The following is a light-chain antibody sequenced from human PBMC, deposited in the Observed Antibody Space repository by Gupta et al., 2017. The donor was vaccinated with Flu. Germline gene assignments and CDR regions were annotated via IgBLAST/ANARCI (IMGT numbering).Light chain of an antibody. J-gene: IGLJ3*02. CDR1: SSDVGSDNL. CDR3: CSYAGSSTWV. V-gene: IGLV2-23*01. CDR2: DGF. Sequence: QSALTQPASVSGSPGQSITISCTGTSSDVGSDNLVSWYQQHPGSVPNLMFYDGFKRPSGVSNRFSGSKDGKTASLTISGLQAEDDAYYYCCSYAGSSTWVFGGGTKLTVL.